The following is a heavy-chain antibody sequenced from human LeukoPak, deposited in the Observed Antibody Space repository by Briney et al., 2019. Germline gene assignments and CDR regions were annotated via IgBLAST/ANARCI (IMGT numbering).Heavy chain of an antibody. Sequence: GGSLRLSCAASGFTFSSYGMHWVRQAPGKGLEWVAVISYDGSNKYYADSVKGRFTISRDNSKNTLYLQMNSLRAEDTAVYYCAKLAAAGDYWGQGTLVIVSS. CDR3: AKLAAAGDY. CDR2: ISYDGSNK. J-gene: IGHJ4*02. V-gene: IGHV3-30*18. D-gene: IGHD6-13*01. CDR1: GFTFSSYG.